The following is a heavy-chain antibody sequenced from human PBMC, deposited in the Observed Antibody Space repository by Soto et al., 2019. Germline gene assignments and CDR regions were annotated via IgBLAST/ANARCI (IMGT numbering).Heavy chain of an antibody. CDR3: AREVHPVVRREYDY. Sequence: EVQLVESGGGLVKPGGSLRLSCAVSGFTFSTCTMNWVRQAPGKGLEWVSSIGSGGSPYYADSVKGRFTISRDNAKNSLYLQMNSLRAEDTAVYYCAREVHPVVRREYDYWGQGTLVTVSS. CDR2: IGSGGSP. J-gene: IGHJ4*02. CDR1: GFTFSTCT. V-gene: IGHV3-21*06. D-gene: IGHD2-15*01.